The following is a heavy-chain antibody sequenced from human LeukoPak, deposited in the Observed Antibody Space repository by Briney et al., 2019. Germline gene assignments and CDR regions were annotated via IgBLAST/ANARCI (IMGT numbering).Heavy chain of an antibody. CDR2: ISYDGSNK. D-gene: IGHD1-14*01. Sequence: GGSLRLSCAASGFTFSSYAMHWVRQAPGKGLEWVAVISYDGSNKYYADSVKGRFTISRDNSKNTLYLQMNSLRAEDTAVYHCAIPDHNPLGYWGQGTLVTVSS. CDR3: AIPDHNPLGY. CDR1: GFTFSSYA. J-gene: IGHJ4*02. V-gene: IGHV3-30-3*01.